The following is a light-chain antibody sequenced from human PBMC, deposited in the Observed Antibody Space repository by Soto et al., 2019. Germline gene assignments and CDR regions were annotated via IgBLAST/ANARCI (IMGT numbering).Light chain of an antibody. Sequence: EIVLTQSPGTLSLSPGERATLSCRASQSVSSSYLAWHQQKPGQAPRLLIYGASSRATGIPDRFSGSGSGTDFTLTISRPDPEHFAVYYSQRYGSSLTYGPGTPLEIK. V-gene: IGKV3-20*01. CDR1: QSVSSSY. J-gene: IGKJ5*01. CDR3: QRYGSSLT. CDR2: GAS.